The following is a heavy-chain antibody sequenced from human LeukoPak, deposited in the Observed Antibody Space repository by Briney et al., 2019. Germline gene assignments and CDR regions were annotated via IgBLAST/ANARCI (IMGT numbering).Heavy chain of an antibody. J-gene: IGHJ6*02. D-gene: IGHD3-22*01. CDR2: ISSSSLYI. Sequence: PGGSLRLSCAASEFTFRSYTMSWVRQAPGKGLEWVASISSSSLYIYHADSVKGRFIISRDNAKTSLFLQMNSLRADDTAVYFCARGTRPDSSGYTYYYYGMDVWGQGTTVTVSS. CDR3: ARGTRPDSSGYTYYYYGMDV. CDR1: EFTFRSYT. V-gene: IGHV3-21*01.